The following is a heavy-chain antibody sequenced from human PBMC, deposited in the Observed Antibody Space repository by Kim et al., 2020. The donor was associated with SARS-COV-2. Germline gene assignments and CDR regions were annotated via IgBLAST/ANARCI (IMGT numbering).Heavy chain of an antibody. Sequence: SETLSLTCTVSGGSISSYYWSWIRQPPGKGLEWIGYIYYSGSTNYNPSLKSRVTISVDTSKNQFSLKLSSVTAADTAVYYCARDQDGGYYYGMDVWGQGTTVTVSS. CDR2: IYYSGST. CDR1: GGSISSYY. D-gene: IGHD4-17*01. V-gene: IGHV4-59*01. CDR3: ARDQDGGYYYGMDV. J-gene: IGHJ6*02.